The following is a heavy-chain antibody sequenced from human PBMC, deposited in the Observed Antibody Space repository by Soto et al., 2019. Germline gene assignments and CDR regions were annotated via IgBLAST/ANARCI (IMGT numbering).Heavy chain of an antibody. J-gene: IGHJ6*02. CDR1: GYSFTSYW. CDR3: ASQSSRYYYYYGMDV. Sequence: GESLKISCKGSGYSFTSYWISWVRQMPGKGLEWMGRIDPSDSYTNYSPSFQGHVTISADKSISTAYLQWSSLKASDTAMYYCASQSSRYYYYYGMDVWGQGTTVTVSS. V-gene: IGHV5-10-1*01. CDR2: IDPSDSYT. D-gene: IGHD6-6*01.